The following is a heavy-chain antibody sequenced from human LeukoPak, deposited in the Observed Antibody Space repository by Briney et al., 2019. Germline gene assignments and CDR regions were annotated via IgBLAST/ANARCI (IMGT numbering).Heavy chain of an antibody. CDR3: ARRKFLGWFDP. CDR1: GYIFTTYD. Sequence: GASVKVSCKASGYIFTTYDIGWVRQATGQGLEWMGWLNPNSGNAGYAQKFQGRVTISRNTSISTAYMVLSSLRSDDTAIYYCARRKFLGWFDPWGQGTLVTVSS. J-gene: IGHJ5*02. D-gene: IGHD7-27*01. CDR2: LNPNSGNA. V-gene: IGHV1-8*03.